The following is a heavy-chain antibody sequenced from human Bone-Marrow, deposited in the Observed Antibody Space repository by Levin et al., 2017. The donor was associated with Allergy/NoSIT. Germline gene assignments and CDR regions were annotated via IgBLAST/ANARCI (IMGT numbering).Heavy chain of an antibody. CDR2: ISSSGLYI. CDR1: GFTFSDYT. J-gene: IGHJ4*02. CDR3: ARETSQDY. Sequence: GGSLRLSCATSGFTFSDYTMNWVRQAPGKGLEWVSSISSSGLYIYYIDSVKGRFTISRDNAKNSLYLQMNSLRAEDTAVYYCARETSQDYWGQGTLVTVSS. V-gene: IGHV3-21*01.